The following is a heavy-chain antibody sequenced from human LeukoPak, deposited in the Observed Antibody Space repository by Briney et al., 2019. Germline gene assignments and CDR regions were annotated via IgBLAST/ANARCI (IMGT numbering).Heavy chain of an antibody. CDR1: GGSISSGGYS. CDR2: IYHSGST. J-gene: IGHJ3*02. Sequence: PSETLSLTCAVSGGSISSGGYSWSWIRQPPGKGLEWIGNIYHSGSTDYNPSLKSRVTISVDTSKNQFSLKLSSVTAADTAVYYCARPATGYSSGWPDAFDIWGQGTMVTVSS. D-gene: IGHD6-19*01. CDR3: ARPATGYSSGWPDAFDI. V-gene: IGHV4-30-2*01.